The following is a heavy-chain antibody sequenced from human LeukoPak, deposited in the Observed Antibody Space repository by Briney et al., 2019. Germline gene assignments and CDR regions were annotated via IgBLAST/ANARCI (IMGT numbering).Heavy chain of an antibody. Sequence: GGSLRLSCAASGFTVSSNYMSWVRQAPGKGLEWVSVIYSGGSTYYADSVKGRFTISRDNSKNTLYLQMNSLRAEDTAVYYCAKTPGVGGREVDYWGQGTLVTVSS. CDR3: AKTPGVGGREVDY. D-gene: IGHD1-26*01. CDR1: GFTVSSNY. CDR2: IYSGGST. J-gene: IGHJ4*02. V-gene: IGHV3-66*01.